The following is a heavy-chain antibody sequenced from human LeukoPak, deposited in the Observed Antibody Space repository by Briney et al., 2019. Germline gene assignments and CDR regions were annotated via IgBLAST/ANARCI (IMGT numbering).Heavy chain of an antibody. CDR1: GGTFSSYA. J-gene: IGHJ5*02. V-gene: IGHV1-69*13. Sequence: SVKVSCKASGGTFSSYAISWVRQAPGQGLEWMGGIIPIFGTANYAQKFQGRVTITADESTSTAYMELSSLRSEDTAVYYCASSSQGIAAKYNWFDPCGQGTLVTVSS. CDR3: ASSSQGIAAKYNWFDP. D-gene: IGHD6-13*01. CDR2: IIPIFGTA.